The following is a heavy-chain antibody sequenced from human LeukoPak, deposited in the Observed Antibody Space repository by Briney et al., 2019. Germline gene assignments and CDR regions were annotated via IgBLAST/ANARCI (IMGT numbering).Heavy chain of an antibody. J-gene: IGHJ3*02. D-gene: IGHD1-26*01. CDR3: ARCYSGSYYDAFDI. CDR2: IYSGGST. CDR1: GFTVSSNY. V-gene: IGHV3-53*01. Sequence: GGSLRLSCAASGFTVSSNYMSWVRQAPGKGLEWVSVIYSGGSTYYADSVKGRFTISRDNAKNSLYLQMNSLRAEDTAVYYCARCYSGSYYDAFDIWGQGTMVTVSS.